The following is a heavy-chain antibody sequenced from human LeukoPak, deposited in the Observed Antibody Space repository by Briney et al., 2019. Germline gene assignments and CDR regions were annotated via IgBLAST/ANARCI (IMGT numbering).Heavy chain of an antibody. CDR2: ISSSSSTI. V-gene: IGHV3-48*01. CDR1: GFTFSTYS. D-gene: IGHD3-22*01. CDR3: ARGSTYYDSSGQVPFDY. J-gene: IGHJ4*02. Sequence: GGSLRLSRAASGFTFSTYSMNWVRQAPGKGLEWVSYISSSSSTIYYADSVKGRFTISRDNAKNSLYLQMNSLRAEDTAVYYCARGSTYYDSSGQVPFDYWGQGTLVTVSS.